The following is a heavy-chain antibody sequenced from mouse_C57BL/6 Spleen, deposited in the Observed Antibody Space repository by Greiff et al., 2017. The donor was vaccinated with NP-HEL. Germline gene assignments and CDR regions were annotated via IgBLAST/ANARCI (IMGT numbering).Heavy chain of an antibody. CDR3: ARDRDDSYYFDY. CDR1: GFTFSSYA. CDR2: ISDGGSYT. V-gene: IGHV5-4*01. J-gene: IGHJ2*01. Sequence: EVKLVESGGGLVKPGGSLKLSCAASGFTFSSYAMSWVRQTPEKRLEWVATISDGGSYTYYPDNVKGRFTISRDNAKNNLYLQMSHLKSEDTAMYYCARDRDDSYYFDYWGQGTTLTVSS. D-gene: IGHD2-4*01.